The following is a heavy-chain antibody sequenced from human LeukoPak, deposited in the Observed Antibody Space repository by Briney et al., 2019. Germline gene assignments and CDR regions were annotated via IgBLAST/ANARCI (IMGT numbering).Heavy chain of an antibody. CDR2: INPSGGST. D-gene: IGHD6-6*01. CDR1: GYTLTELS. V-gene: IGHV1-46*01. CDR3: ARAGSPSIAARPYYFDY. J-gene: IGHJ4*02. Sequence: ASAKVSCKVSGYTLTELSMHWVRQAPGQGLEWMGIINPSGGSTSYAQKFQGRVTMTRDTSTSTVYMELSSLRSEDTAVYYCARAGSPSIAARPYYFDYWGQGTLVTVSS.